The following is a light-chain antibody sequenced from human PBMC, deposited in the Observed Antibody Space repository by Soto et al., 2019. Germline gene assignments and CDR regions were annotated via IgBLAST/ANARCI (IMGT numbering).Light chain of an antibody. J-gene: IGKJ4*01. CDR2: LGS. Sequence: DIVMTQSPLSLPVTPGEPASISCRSSQSLLHSNGYNYLDWYLQKPGQSPQLLIYLGSYRASGVPDWFSGSGSGADFTLKISRVEAEDVGVYYCMQTLQTPLTFGGGTKVEIK. CDR1: QSLLHSNGYNY. V-gene: IGKV2-28*01. CDR3: MQTLQTPLT.